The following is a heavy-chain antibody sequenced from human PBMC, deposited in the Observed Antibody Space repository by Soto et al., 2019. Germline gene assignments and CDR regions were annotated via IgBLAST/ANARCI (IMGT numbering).Heavy chain of an antibody. CDR1: GYTFTSYG. D-gene: IGHD3-16*02. CDR2: INAYNGNT. J-gene: IGHJ4*02. CDR3: ARVAGDYVWGSYRTQGFDY. Sequence: ASVKVSCKXSGYTFTSYGISWVRQAPGQGLEWMGWINAYNGNTNYAQKLQGRVTMTTDTSTSTAYMELRSLRYDDTAVFYCARVAGDYVWGSYRTQGFDYWGQGTLVTVSS. V-gene: IGHV1-18*01.